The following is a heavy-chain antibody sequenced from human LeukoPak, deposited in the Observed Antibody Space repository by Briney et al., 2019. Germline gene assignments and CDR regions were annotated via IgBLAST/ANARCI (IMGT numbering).Heavy chain of an antibody. CDR1: GGSISSGGYY. CDR2: IYYSGST. J-gene: IGHJ6*04. D-gene: IGHD2-2*01. V-gene: IGHV4-31*03. Sequence: SETLSLTCTVSGGSISSGGYYWSWIRQHLGKGLEWIGYIYYSGSTYYNPSLKSRVTISVDTSKNQFSLKLSSVTAADTAVYYCARDHIVVVPAASVFRYYYYGMDVWGKGTTVTVSS. CDR3: ARDHIVVVPAASVFRYYYYGMDV.